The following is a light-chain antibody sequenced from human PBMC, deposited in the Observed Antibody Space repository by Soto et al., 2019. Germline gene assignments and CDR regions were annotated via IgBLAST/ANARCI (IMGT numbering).Light chain of an antibody. CDR2: KAS. CDR3: KQYNSYSRT. J-gene: IGKJ1*01. Sequence: DIQMTQSPSTLSASVGDRVTITCRASQSISRWLDWYQQKPGGAPKLLIYKASSLQSGVPSRFSGSGSGTEFTLTISSLQPDDFATYYCKQYNSYSRTFGQGTKVEIK. V-gene: IGKV1-5*03. CDR1: QSISRW.